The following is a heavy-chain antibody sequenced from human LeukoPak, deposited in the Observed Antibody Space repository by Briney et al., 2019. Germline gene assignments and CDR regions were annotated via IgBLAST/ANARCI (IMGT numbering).Heavy chain of an antibody. V-gene: IGHV4-34*01. CDR2: IYYSGST. Sequence: SETLSLTCAVYGGSFSGYYWSWIRQPPGKGLEWIGSIYYSGSTHYNSSLWSRVTISLDTSRNQFSLKLTSVTAADTAVYYCARASYSYDINGWVPFDYWGQGTLVTVSS. J-gene: IGHJ4*02. CDR3: ARASYSYDINGWVPFDY. CDR1: GGSFSGYY. D-gene: IGHD3-22*01.